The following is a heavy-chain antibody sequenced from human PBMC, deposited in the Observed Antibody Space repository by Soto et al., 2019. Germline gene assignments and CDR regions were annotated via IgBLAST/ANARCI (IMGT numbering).Heavy chain of an antibody. J-gene: IGHJ4*02. CDR1: GYTFTSYA. V-gene: IGHV1-3*05. CDR3: ARSWAAAGTRTFDY. CDR2: INAGNGNT. Sequence: QVQLVQSGAEEKKPGASVKVSCKASGYTFTSYAMHWVRQAPGQRLEWMGWINAGNGNTKYSQKFQGRVTITRDTSASTAYMELSSLRSEDTAVYYCARSWAAAGTRTFDYWGQGTLVTVSS. D-gene: IGHD6-13*01.